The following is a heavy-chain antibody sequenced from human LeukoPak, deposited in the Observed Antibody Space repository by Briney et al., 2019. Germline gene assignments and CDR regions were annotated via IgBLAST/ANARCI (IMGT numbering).Heavy chain of an antibody. Sequence: PGGSLRLSCTASGFTFSDYGIHWVRQAPGKGLEWVTLISYDGSNKYYVDSVKGRFTISRDNSKNTLYLQMNSLRAEDTAVYYCAKGAYYYDSSGQYYFDYWGQGTLVTVSS. D-gene: IGHD3-22*01. CDR1: GFTFSDYG. CDR2: ISYDGSNK. J-gene: IGHJ4*02. V-gene: IGHV3-30*18. CDR3: AKGAYYYDSSGQYYFDY.